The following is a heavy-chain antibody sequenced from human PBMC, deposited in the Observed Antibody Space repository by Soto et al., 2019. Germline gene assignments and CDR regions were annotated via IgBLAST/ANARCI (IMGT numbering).Heavy chain of an antibody. CDR3: ARVNDHGDYFDY. Sequence: PSETLSLTCTVSGGSISSYYWRWIRQPPGKGLEWIGYIYYSGSTNYNPSLKSRVAISVDTSKNQFSLKLSSVTAADTVVYYCARVNDHGDYFDYWGQGTLVTVSS. J-gene: IGHJ4*02. V-gene: IGHV4-59*01. CDR2: IYYSGST. D-gene: IGHD4-17*01. CDR1: GGSISSYY.